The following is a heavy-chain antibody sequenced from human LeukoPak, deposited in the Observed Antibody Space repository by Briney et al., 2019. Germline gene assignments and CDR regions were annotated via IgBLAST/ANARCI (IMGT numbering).Heavy chain of an antibody. V-gene: IGHV1-8*01. J-gene: IGHJ6*02. CDR2: MNPNSGNT. CDR1: GYTFTSYD. Sequence: ASVKVSCKASGYTFTSYDINWVRQATGQGLEWMGWMNPNSGNTGYAQKFQGRVTMTRNTSISTAYMELSSLRSEDTAVYYCARGSFPYYYYGMDVWGQGTTVTVSS. CDR3: ARGSFPYYYYGMDV.